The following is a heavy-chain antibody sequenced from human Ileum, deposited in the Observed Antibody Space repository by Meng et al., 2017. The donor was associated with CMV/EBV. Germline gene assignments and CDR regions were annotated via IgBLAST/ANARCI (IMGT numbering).Heavy chain of an antibody. J-gene: IGHJ4*02. V-gene: IGHV3-72*01. Sequence: LSCAVSVFTFRDHYMDWVRQTPGKGLEWLGRSRNEASSYTTEYAPSVRGRFFISRDVSKNSLDLQMNSLTTEDTAVYYCARAPGHDYWGQGSLVTVSS. CDR3: ARAPGHDY. CDR2: SRNEASSYTT. CDR1: VFTFRDHY.